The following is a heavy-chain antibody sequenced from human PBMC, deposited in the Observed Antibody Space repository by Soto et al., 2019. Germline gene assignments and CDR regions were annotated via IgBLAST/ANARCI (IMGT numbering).Heavy chain of an antibody. CDR2: ISGGASDK. Sequence: EVQLVESGGRLVQPGGSLRLSCAASGIMFSAYWMSWVRQDPGKGLEWVATISGGASDKFYVDSVKGRFTISTYDSKNTLYLHMNSLRGDNTAVYYCMREDCHQFDSWGPGTLVTVSS. V-gene: IGHV3-7*01. CDR3: MREDCHQFDS. J-gene: IGHJ4*02. D-gene: IGHD2-15*01. CDR1: GIMFSAYW.